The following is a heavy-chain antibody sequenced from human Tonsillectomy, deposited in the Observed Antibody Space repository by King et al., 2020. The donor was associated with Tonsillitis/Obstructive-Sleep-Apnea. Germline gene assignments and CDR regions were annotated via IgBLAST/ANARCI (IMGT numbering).Heavy chain of an antibody. Sequence: VQLVESGGGLVQPGRSLRLSCAASGFTFDDYGIHWVRHAPGKGLEWVSGISWNSGYIGYADSVKGRFTISRDNAKNSLYLQMNSLRAEDTALYYCAKDMMGGNYAFDIWGQGTVVTVSS. CDR1: GFTFDDYG. CDR3: AKDMMGGNYAFDI. V-gene: IGHV3-9*01. J-gene: IGHJ3*02. D-gene: IGHD1-26*01. CDR2: ISWNSGYI.